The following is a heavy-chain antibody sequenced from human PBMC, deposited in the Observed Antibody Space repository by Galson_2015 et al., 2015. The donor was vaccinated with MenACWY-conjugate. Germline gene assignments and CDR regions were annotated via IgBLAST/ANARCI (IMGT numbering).Heavy chain of an antibody. J-gene: IGHJ4*02. CDR1: YASIASSDYY. CDR2: VFYNGTT. D-gene: IGHD2-8*02. V-gene: IGHV4-39*07. Sequence: LSLTCTASYASIASSDYYGGWIRQPPGKGLEWIGTVFYNGTTYYNPSLKSRVTISVDTSKNQISLNLSSATAADTAVYYCARKSSYCAGGTCGYFWGQGTLVTVSS. CDR3: ARKSSYCAGGTCGYF.